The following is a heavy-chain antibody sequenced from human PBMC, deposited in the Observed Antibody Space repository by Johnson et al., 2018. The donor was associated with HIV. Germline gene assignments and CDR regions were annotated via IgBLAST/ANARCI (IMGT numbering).Heavy chain of an antibody. CDR1: GFTFSNAW. D-gene: IGHD2-21*01. CDR3: ARGGGCGGDCYSGYDAFDI. CDR2: INLEGSER. J-gene: IGHJ3*02. V-gene: IGHV3-7*01. Sequence: VQLVESGGGLVKPGGSLRLSCAASGFTFSNAWMSWVRQAPGKGLEWLANINLEGSERFYVDSVKGRFTISRDNVNNSVYLLMNSLGVEDTAFYYCARGGGCGGDCYSGYDAFDIWGQGTMVTVSS.